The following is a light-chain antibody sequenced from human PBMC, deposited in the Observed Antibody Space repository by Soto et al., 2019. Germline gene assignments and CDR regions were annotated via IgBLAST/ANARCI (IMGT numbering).Light chain of an antibody. CDR2: GAS. Sequence: EIVLTQSPGTLSLSPGERATLSCRASQSVSTNYLAWYQRKPGQAPRLLIYGASSRATDIPDRFSGSGSGTDCTLTITRLEPEDFAVYYCQQYGSSPPTFGQGTKVEIK. J-gene: IGKJ1*01. CDR3: QQYGSSPPT. CDR1: QSVSTNY. V-gene: IGKV3-20*01.